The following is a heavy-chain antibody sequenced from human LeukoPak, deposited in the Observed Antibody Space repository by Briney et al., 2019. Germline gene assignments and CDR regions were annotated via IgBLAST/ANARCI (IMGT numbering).Heavy chain of an antibody. Sequence: GGSLRPSCVASGFTFSSHDIHWVRQVAGKGLEWLSPISTSDDIHYSDSVKGRFTIYRGDAENSVHLQMSSLTAGDAAVYFCAREPPTPGYWHFDLWGRGTLVTVSS. V-gene: IGHV3-13*01. CDR2: ISTSDDI. CDR3: AREPPTPGYWHFDL. J-gene: IGHJ2*01. CDR1: GFTFSSHD. D-gene: IGHD2-15*01.